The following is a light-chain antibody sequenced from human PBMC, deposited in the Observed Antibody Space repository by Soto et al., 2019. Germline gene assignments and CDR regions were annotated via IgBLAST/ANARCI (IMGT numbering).Light chain of an antibody. Sequence: EIVMTQSPATLSVSPGERATLSCRASQSVSSNLAWYQQKPGQAPRLLIYGASTRATGIPARFSGSGSGTEFTLTINSLQSEDFSVYYCQQRSNWLWTFGQGTRLEIK. J-gene: IGKJ5*01. CDR3: QQRSNWLWT. CDR1: QSVSSN. CDR2: GAS. V-gene: IGKV3-15*01.